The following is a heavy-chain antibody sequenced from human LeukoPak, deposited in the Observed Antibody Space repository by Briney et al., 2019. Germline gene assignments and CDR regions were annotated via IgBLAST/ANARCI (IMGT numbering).Heavy chain of an antibody. CDR3: AKLGSYLGALDY. V-gene: IGHV3-30*02. CDR1: GFTFSSYG. Sequence: GGSLRLSCAASGFTFSSYGMHWVRQAPGKGLEWVAFIRYDGSNKYHADSAKGRFTISRDNSKNTLYLQMNSLRAEDTAVYYCAKLGSYLGALDYWGQGTLVTVSS. J-gene: IGHJ4*02. D-gene: IGHD1-26*01. CDR2: IRYDGSNK.